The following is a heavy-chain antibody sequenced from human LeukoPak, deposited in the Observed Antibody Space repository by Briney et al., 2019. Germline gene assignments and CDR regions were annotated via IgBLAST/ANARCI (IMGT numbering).Heavy chain of an antibody. D-gene: IGHD3-16*01. CDR2: INHSGST. CDR3: ANLWGLRFV. Sequence: SETLSLTCAVYGGSFSGYYWSWIRQPPGKGLEWIGEINHSGSTNYNPPLKGRVTISVDTSKNQFSLKLSSVTAADTAVYYCANLWGLRFVRGQGTLVTVSS. J-gene: IGHJ4*02. CDR1: GGSFSGYY. V-gene: IGHV4-34*01.